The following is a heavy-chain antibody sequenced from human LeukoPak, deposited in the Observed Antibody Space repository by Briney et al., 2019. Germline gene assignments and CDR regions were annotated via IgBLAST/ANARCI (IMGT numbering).Heavy chain of an antibody. J-gene: IGHJ4*02. CDR2: ISWNSGSI. V-gene: IGHV3-9*01. D-gene: IGHD7-27*01. Sequence: PGRSLRLSCAASGFTFDDYAMHWVRQAPGKGLEWVSGISWNSGSIGYADSVKGRFTISRDNAKNSLYLQMNSLRAEDTADCAKGDVSVTREFDYWGQGTLVTVSS. CDR1: GFTFDDYA. CDR3: GDVSVTREFDY.